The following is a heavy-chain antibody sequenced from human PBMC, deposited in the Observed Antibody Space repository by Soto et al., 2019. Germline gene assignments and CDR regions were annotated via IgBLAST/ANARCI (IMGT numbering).Heavy chain of an antibody. CDR2: IIPIFGTA. CDR3: ARGSDYYDSSGYYYHYYYGMDV. Sequence: QVQLVQSGAEVKKPGSSVKVSCKASGGTFSSYAISWVRQAPGQGLEWMGGIIPIFGTANYAQKFQGRVTITADESTSTAYMELSSLRSEDTAVYYCARGSDYYDSSGYYYHYYYGMDVWDQGTTVTVSS. D-gene: IGHD3-22*01. V-gene: IGHV1-69*12. CDR1: GGTFSSYA. J-gene: IGHJ6*02.